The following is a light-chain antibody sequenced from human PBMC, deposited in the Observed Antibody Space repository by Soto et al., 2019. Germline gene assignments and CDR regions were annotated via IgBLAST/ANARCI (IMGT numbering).Light chain of an antibody. J-gene: IGKJ4*01. CDR3: QQALSFPLT. CDR2: SIS. CDR1: QGVSRY. V-gene: IGKV1-12*01. Sequence: DIQLTQSPSSVSASVGDRVTITCRASQGVSRYLAWYQQHPGRAPKLLIYSISSLYDGVPSRFSGSGSATDFTLISSLQPEDFATYFCQQALSFPLTFGGGTKVELK.